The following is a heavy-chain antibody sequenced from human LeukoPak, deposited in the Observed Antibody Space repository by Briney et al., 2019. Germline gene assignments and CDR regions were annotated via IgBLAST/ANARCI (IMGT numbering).Heavy chain of an antibody. V-gene: IGHV4-4*07. CDR3: ARDRALWFGELLPSYGMDV. J-gene: IGHJ6*02. CDR2: IYTSGST. Sequence: SETLSLTCTVSGGSISSYYWSWIRQPAGKGLEWIGRIYTSGSTNYNPSLKSRVTMSVDTSKNQFSLKLSSVTAADTAVYYCARDRALWFGELLPSYGMDVWGQGTTVTVSS. D-gene: IGHD3-10*01. CDR1: GGSISSYY.